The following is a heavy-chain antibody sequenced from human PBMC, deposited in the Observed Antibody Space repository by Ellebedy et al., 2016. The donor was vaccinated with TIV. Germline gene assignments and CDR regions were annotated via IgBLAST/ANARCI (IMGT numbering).Heavy chain of an antibody. D-gene: IGHD6-13*01. CDR1: GYSFSTYW. CDR2: IYPGDSDT. V-gene: IGHV5-51*01. J-gene: IGHJ1*01. CDR3: AKFSELAAGSGYFQH. Sequence: GESLKISCKGSGYSFSTYWIGWVRQMPGKGLEWMGIIYPGDSDTKYSPALQGQVTISADKSISTAYLQWGSLKASDTAMYYCAKFSELAAGSGYFQHWGQGTLVTVSS.